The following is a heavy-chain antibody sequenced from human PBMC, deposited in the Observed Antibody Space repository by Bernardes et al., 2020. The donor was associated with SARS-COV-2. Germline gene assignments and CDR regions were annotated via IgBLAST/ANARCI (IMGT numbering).Heavy chain of an antibody. J-gene: IGHJ4*02. D-gene: IGHD1-26*01. CDR1: GFTFSSCA. V-gene: IGHV3-23*01. CDR2: ISSTGDGT. CDR3: AKSGPNNYSPSDY. Sequence: GGSLRLSCAASGFTFSSCAMSWVRQTPGKGLEWVSVISSTGDGTYYAGSVKGRFTISRDNSKNTVYLQMNSLRAEDTAVYYCAKSGPNNYSPSDYWGQGTLVTVSS.